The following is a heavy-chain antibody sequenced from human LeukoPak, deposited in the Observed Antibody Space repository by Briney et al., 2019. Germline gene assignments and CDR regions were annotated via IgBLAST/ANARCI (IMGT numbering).Heavy chain of an antibody. D-gene: IGHD4/OR15-4a*01. CDR3: AREDPQTRVPEGMDV. CDR1: GGSISYYY. CDR2: VYYSWTT. Sequence: SETLSLTCTVSGGSISYYYWSWLRQSPGKGLEWIGYVYYSWTTNYNPSLKSRVTISVDTSKNQFSLQLRSVTAADTAVYYCAREDPQTRVPEGMDVWGQGTTVTVSS. J-gene: IGHJ6*02. V-gene: IGHV4-59*01.